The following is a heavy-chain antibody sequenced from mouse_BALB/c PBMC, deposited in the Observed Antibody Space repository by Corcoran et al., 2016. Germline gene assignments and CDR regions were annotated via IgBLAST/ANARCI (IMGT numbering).Heavy chain of an antibody. V-gene: IGHV1S34*01. D-gene: IGHD2-4*01. CDR2: ISCYNGAT. Sequence: LVKTGASVKISCKASGYSFTGYYMHWVKQSHGKSLEWIGYISCYNGATSYNQKFKGKATFTVDTSSSTAYMQFNSLTSEDSAVYYCASEGNYDVAWFAYWGQGTLVTVSA. CDR3: ASEGNYDVAWFAY. CDR1: GYSFTGYY. J-gene: IGHJ3*01.